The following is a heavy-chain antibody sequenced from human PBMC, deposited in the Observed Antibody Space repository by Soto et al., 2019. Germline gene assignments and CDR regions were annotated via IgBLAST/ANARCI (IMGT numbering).Heavy chain of an antibody. CDR2: IKPDGSEK. CDR1: GFTFNTYW. Sequence: LRLSCAASGFTFNTYWMSWVRQAPGKGLEWVANIKPDGSEKWYVDSVKGRFTISRDNAKNSLYLQMNSLRAEDTAVYFCARGDYYDTSGPFSDAFDIWGQGTMVTVSS. D-gene: IGHD3-22*01. J-gene: IGHJ3*02. V-gene: IGHV3-7*04. CDR3: ARGDYYDTSGPFSDAFDI.